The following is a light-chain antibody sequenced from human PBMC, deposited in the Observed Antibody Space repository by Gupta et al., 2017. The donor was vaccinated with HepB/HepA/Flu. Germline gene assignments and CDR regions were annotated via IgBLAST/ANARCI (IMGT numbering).Light chain of an antibody. J-gene: IGKJ4*01. CDR3: QQRSNWPLT. Sequence: MVFRQYKASMYMSPGEKATLSCRASQSVSSYLAWYQQKPGQAPRLLIYDASNRATGIPARFSGSGSETDFTLTISSLEPEDFAVYYCQQRSNWPLTFGGGTKVEIK. CDR2: DAS. V-gene: IGKV3-11*01. CDR1: QSVSSY.